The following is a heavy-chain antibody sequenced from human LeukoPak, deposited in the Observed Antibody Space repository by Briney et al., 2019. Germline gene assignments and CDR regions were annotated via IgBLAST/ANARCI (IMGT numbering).Heavy chain of an antibody. D-gene: IGHD6-19*01. J-gene: IGHJ4*02. CDR2: VSYDGSNK. CDR3: AKEGSAIAVVGTYFDY. CDR1: GFTFNSYG. V-gene: IGHV3-30*18. Sequence: GGSLRLSCAASGFTFNSYGIHWVRQAPGKGLEWVAVVSYDGSNKYYADSVKGRFTVSRDNSKNTLYLQMNSLRPEDTALYYCAKEGSAIAVVGTYFDYWGQGTLVTVSS.